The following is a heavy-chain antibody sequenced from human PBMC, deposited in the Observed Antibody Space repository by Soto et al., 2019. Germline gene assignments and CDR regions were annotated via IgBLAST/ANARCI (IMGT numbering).Heavy chain of an antibody. CDR3: ARVLSPLRFLEWLLQTPYYFDH. Sequence: PGESLKISCKGSGYSFTSYWIGLVRQMPGKGLGWMGIIYPGDSDTRYSPSFQGQGTISADKSISAAYLQWSSLKASHAAMYYCARVLSPLRFLEWLLQTPYYFDHWGQGTLVPDSS. V-gene: IGHV5-51*01. CDR1: GYSFTSYW. CDR2: IYPGDSDT. D-gene: IGHD3-3*01. J-gene: IGHJ4*02.